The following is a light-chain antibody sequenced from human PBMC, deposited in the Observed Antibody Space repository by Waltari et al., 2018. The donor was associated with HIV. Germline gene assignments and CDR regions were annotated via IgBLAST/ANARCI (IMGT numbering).Light chain of an antibody. CDR2: EVS. V-gene: IGLV2-14*01. CDR3: SSYTTSKTSV. CDR1: SSDVGGYNY. Sequence: QSDLTQPASVSGSPGQSITISCTGTSSDVGGYNYVSWYQQHSGKAPKLMIYEVSNRPSGVSNRFSGSKSGNTASLTISGLQADDEADYYCSSYTTSKTSVFGTGTEVTVL. J-gene: IGLJ1*01.